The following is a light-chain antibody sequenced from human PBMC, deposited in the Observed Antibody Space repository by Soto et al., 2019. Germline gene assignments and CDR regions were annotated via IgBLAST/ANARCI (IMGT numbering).Light chain of an antibody. CDR2: DVT. Sequence: QSALTQPASVSGSPGQSITISCTGTSSDIGGSNYVSWYRQHPGKAPQLMIYDVTNRPSGVSNRFSGSKSGNTASLTISGLRTEDEADYFCSSYTVSSTYVFGTGTKVTVL. CDR3: SSYTVSSTYV. CDR1: SSDIGGSNY. V-gene: IGLV2-14*03. J-gene: IGLJ1*01.